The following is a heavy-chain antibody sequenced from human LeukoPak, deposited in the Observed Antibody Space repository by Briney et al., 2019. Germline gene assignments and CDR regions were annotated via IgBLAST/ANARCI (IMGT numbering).Heavy chain of an antibody. CDR3: AREYYDFWSGYLDY. D-gene: IGHD3-3*01. V-gene: IGHV3-30-3*01. CDR2: ISYDGSNK. Sequence: PGGSLRLSCAASGFTFSSYAMHWVRQAPGKGLEWVAVISYDGSNKYYADSVKGRFTISRDNSENTLYLQMNSLRAEDTAVYYCAREYYDFWSGYLDYWGQGTLVTVSS. CDR1: GFTFSSYA. J-gene: IGHJ4*02.